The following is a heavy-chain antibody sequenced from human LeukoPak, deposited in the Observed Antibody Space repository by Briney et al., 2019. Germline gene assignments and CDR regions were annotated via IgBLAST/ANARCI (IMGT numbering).Heavy chain of an antibody. CDR3: ASGGGWVFNN. D-gene: IGHD6-19*01. V-gene: IGHV3-30*03. Sequence: GGSLRLSCVASEFTFSSHGMHWVHQAPGKGLEWVAVISYDTRSDYHVDSVKGRFTISRDNARNSQYLQMNSLRAEDTAVYYCASGGGWVFNNWGQGTLVTVSS. CDR2: ISYDTRSD. CDR1: EFTFSSHG. J-gene: IGHJ4*02.